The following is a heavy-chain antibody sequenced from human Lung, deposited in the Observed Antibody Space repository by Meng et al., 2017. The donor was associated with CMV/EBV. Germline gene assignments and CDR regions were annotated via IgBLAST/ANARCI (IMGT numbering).Heavy chain of an antibody. V-gene: IGHV3-21*01. CDR1: EITLSSYS. CDR3: ALMAYSSSSGAFDI. Sequence: GESLKISCAASEITLSSYSMNWVRQAPGKRLEWVSSISTSGSYRYYADSAKGRFTISRDNAKNSLYLQMNSLRVEDTAVYYCALMAYSSSSGAFDIWGRGXMVTVS. D-gene: IGHD6-6*01. J-gene: IGHJ3*02. CDR2: ISTSGSYR.